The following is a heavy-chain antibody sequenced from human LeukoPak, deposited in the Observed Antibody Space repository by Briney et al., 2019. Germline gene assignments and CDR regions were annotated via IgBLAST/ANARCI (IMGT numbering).Heavy chain of an antibody. V-gene: IGHV4-38-2*01. D-gene: IGHD4-23*01. CDR1: GYSIRSAYY. J-gene: IGHJ4*02. CDR3: ATTTVVTRDFDY. CDR2: IYHIGTT. Sequence: SETLSLTCAVSGYSIRSAYYWGWIRQPPGKGLEWIGSIYHIGTTYYNPSLKSRVTISLNTSKSQFSLKLTSVTAADTPVYYCATTTVVTRDFDYWGQGTLVTVSS.